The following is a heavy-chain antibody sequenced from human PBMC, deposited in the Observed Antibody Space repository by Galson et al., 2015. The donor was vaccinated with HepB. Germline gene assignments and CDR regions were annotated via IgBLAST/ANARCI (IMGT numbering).Heavy chain of an antibody. CDR3: AKDRDYYGSGSYLDDGFDI. Sequence: SLRLSCAASGFSFSNYGMHWVRQAPGKGPEWVTFIRYDGSDKYYADSVRGRLTISRDNSKNALFLQMNSLRPEDTAVYYCAKDRDYYGSGSYLDDGFDIWGQGTMVTVSP. D-gene: IGHD3-10*01. CDR1: GFSFSNYG. J-gene: IGHJ3*02. CDR2: IRYDGSDK. V-gene: IGHV3-30*02.